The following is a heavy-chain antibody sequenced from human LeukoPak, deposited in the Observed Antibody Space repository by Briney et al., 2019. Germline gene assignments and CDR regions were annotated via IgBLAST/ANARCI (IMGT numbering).Heavy chain of an antibody. CDR1: GFTFSGSG. J-gene: IGHJ4*02. CDR3: TGGHSGYDSIYLGY. CDR2: IRSKANSYAT. V-gene: IGHV3-73*01. Sequence: PGGSLRLSCAASGFTFSGSGMHWVRQASGKGLEWVGRIRSKANSYATEYAASVKGRFTISRDDSKNTAYVQMNSLKTEDTAVYYCTGGHSGYDSIYLGYWGQGTLVTVSS. D-gene: IGHD5-12*01.